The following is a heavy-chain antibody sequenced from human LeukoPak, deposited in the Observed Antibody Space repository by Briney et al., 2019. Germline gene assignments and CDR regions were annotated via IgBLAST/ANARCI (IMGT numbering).Heavy chain of an antibody. D-gene: IGHD3-10*01. J-gene: IGHJ6*03. CDR2: TYYRSKWYN. CDR3: ARKKGGHWGGTRYYYYYMDV. V-gene: IGHV6-1*01. CDR1: GDSVSSNSAA. Sequence: SQTLSLTCAISGDSVSSNSAAWNWIRQSPSRGLEWLGRTYYRSKWYNDYAVSVKSRITINPDTSKNQFSLKLSSVTAADTAVYYCARKKGGHWGGTRYYYYYMDVWGKGTTVTVSS.